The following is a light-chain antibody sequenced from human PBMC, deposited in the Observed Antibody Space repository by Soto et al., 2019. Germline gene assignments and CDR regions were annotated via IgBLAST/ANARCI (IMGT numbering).Light chain of an antibody. CDR3: QQYMSYS. J-gene: IGKJ1*01. CDR2: HAS. V-gene: IGKV1-5*01. CDR1: QGISSY. Sequence: DIQMTQSPSSVSASVGDRVTITCQASQGISSYLAWYQQKPGTAPKLLIYHASTLESGVPSRFSGSGSGTEFTLTISSLQPDDFATYYCQQYMSYSFGQGTKVDIK.